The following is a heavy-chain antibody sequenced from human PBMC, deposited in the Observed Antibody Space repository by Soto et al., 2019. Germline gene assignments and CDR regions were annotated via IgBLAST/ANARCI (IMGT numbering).Heavy chain of an antibody. CDR2: IKQDGSEQ. CDR1: GFTFNHYW. D-gene: IGHD4-17*01. CDR3: ARPHGDYTYYYGLDV. J-gene: IGHJ6*02. Sequence: EVHLVESGGGLVQPGGSLRLSCAASGFTFNHYWMTWVRQAPGKGLEWVANIKQDGSEQYYVDSVKGRFTISRDNAMNSLYLQMNSLRVEDTAVYYCARPHGDYTYYYGLDVWGQGTTVTVSS. V-gene: IGHV3-7*01.